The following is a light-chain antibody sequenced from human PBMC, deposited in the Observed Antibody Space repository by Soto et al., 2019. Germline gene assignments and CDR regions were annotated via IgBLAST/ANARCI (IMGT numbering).Light chain of an antibody. CDR1: QSVSSSY. CDR2: GAS. Sequence: EIVLTQSPGTLSLSPGERATLSCRASQSVSSSYLAWYQQKPGQAPRLLIYGASSRATGIPDRFSGSGSGTDFTLTISRLEPEDFAVYYWQHYGSSPKITFGQGTRLEIK. J-gene: IGKJ5*01. V-gene: IGKV3-20*01. CDR3: QHYGSSPKIT.